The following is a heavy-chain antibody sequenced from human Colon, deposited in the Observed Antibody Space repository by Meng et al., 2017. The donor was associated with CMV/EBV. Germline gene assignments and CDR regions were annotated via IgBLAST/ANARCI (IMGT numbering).Heavy chain of an antibody. CDR2: IYYRGST. CDR3: ARAQNVIPELFDS. D-gene: IGHD2/OR15-2a*01. V-gene: IGHV4-61*01. CDR1: GGSVSSNSSY. Sequence: SETLSLTCTVSGGSVSSNSSYWSWIRQPPGKGLEWIGYIYYRGSTNYNPFLKSRVTMSVTKPESQFSLKLTSVTAADSAVYYCARAQNVIPELFDSWGQGTLVTVSS. J-gene: IGHJ4*02.